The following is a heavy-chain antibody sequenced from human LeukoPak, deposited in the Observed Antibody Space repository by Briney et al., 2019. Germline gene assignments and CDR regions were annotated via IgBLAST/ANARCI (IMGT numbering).Heavy chain of an antibody. CDR3: ARLGGTLRVDS. CDR1: GYTFTNYY. Sequence: ASVKVSCKASGYTFTNYYIHWVRQAPGQGLKWMGMINPSDGSTRYAQKFQGRVTMTRDTSTSTAYMDLSSLRFEDTAVYYCARLGGTLRVDSWGQGTLVTVSS. D-gene: IGHD4-23*01. V-gene: IGHV1-46*01. J-gene: IGHJ4*02. CDR2: INPSDGST.